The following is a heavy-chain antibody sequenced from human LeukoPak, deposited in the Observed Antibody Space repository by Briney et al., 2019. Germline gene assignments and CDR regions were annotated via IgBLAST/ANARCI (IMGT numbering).Heavy chain of an antibody. D-gene: IGHD3-9*01. CDR3: ARLERDILTGYLKFDY. J-gene: IGHJ4*02. Sequence: SQTLSLTCTVSGGSISSGSYYWSWIRQPAGKGLEWIGRIYTSGSTNYSPSLKSRVTFSVDKSRNQVSLRLNSVTAADTAVYYCARLERDILTGYLKFDYWGQGILVTVSS. CDR2: IYTSGST. V-gene: IGHV4-61*02. CDR1: GGSISSGSYY.